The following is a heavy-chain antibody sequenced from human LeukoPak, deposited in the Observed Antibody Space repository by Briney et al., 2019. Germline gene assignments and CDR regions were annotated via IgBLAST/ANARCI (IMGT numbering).Heavy chain of an antibody. Sequence: SETLSLTCAVYGGSFSGYYWSWIRQPPGKGLEWIGFTHYTGSTSYSPSLNSRVTISVDMSKNQFSLRLNSVTAADTAVYYCARGAQYYDFWSAEDYMDVWGKGTTVTVSS. CDR1: GGSFSGYY. CDR2: THYTGST. CDR3: ARGAQYYDFWSAEDYMDV. D-gene: IGHD3-3*01. V-gene: IGHV4-59*01. J-gene: IGHJ6*03.